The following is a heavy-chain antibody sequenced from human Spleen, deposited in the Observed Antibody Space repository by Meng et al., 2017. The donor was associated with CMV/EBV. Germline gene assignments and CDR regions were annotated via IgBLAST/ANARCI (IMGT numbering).Heavy chain of an antibody. D-gene: IGHD2-15*01. V-gene: IGHV5-51*01. CDR2: IYPSDSDT. J-gene: IGHJ4*02. CDR3: ARHGSTLEIDY. CDR1: AIRFTSNW. Sequence: KGPAIRFTSNWVGWVRQMPGKGLGWMGIIYPSDSDTRYSPSFRGQVTISADKSISTAYLQWSSLKASDAAIYYCARHGSTLEIDYWGQGTLVTVSS.